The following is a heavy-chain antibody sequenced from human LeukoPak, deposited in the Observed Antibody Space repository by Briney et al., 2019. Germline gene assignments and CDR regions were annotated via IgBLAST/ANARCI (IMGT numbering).Heavy chain of an antibody. CDR1: GFTFSSYG. CDR3: ARSPARYCSSTSCYWDHLQGAFDI. J-gene: IGHJ3*02. D-gene: IGHD2-2*01. Sequence: GSLRLSCAASGFTFSSYGMHWVRQAPGKGLEWVAVIWYDGSNKYYADSVKGRFTISRDNSKNTLYLQMNSLRAEDTAVYYCARSPARYCSSTSCYWDHLQGAFDIWGQGTMVTVSS. V-gene: IGHV3-33*01. CDR2: IWYDGSNK.